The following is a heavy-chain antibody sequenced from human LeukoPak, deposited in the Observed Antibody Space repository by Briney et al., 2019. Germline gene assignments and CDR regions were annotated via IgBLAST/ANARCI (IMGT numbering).Heavy chain of an antibody. CDR1: GFTFISHG. Sequence: GGSLRLSCAASGFTFISHGMQWVRQAPGKGLVWVSRINTDGSSTSCADSVKGRFTVSRDNAKNTLYLQVNSLRAEDTAVYFCTRELPREVTLDYWGQGTLVTVSS. J-gene: IGHJ4*01. D-gene: IGHD2-21*02. CDR3: TRELPREVTLDY. CDR2: INTDGSST. V-gene: IGHV3-74*01.